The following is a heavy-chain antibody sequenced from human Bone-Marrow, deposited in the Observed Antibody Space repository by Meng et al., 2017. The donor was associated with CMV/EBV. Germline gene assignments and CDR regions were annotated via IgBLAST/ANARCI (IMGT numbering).Heavy chain of an antibody. V-gene: IGHV3-43*01. D-gene: IGHD3-3*01. CDR3: AKESLEWSLPNPLDY. J-gene: IGHJ4*02. Sequence: GESLKISCAASGFTFDDYTMHWVRQAPGKGLEWVSLISWDGGSTYYADSVKGRFTISRDNFKNTLYLQMNSLRAEDTAVYYCAKESLEWSLPNPLDYWGQGVLVTVSS. CDR2: ISWDGGST. CDR1: GFTFDDYT.